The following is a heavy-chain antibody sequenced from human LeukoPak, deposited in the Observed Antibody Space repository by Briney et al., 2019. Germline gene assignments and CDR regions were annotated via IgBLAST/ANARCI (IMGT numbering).Heavy chain of an antibody. V-gene: IGHV1-18*01. Sequence: ASVKVSCKAPGYTFPSYGISWVRQAPGQGLEWMGWISPYNGNTKYAQKFQGRVTMTTDTSTSTAYLDLRSLRSDDTAIYYCAKDPAWDDRGGDYWGQGTLVTVSS. D-gene: IGHD1-1*01. J-gene: IGHJ4*02. CDR3: AKDPAWDDRGGDY. CDR1: GYTFPSYG. CDR2: ISPYNGNT.